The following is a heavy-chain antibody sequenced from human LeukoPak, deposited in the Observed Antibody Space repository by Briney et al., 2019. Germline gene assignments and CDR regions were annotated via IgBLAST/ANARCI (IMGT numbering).Heavy chain of an antibody. J-gene: IGHJ4*02. CDR1: GFTFSSYA. Sequence: GGSLRLSCAASGFTFSSYAMSWVRQAPGKGLEWVSAISGSGGSTYYADSVKGRFTISRDNSKNTLYLQMNSLRAEDTAVYYCAKDGVYDFRSGYYLDYWGQGTLVTVSS. CDR2: ISGSGGST. V-gene: IGHV3-23*01. D-gene: IGHD3-3*01. CDR3: AKDGVYDFRSGYYLDY.